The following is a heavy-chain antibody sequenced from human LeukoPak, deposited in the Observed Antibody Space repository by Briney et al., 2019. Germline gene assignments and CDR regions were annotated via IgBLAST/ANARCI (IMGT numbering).Heavy chain of an antibody. J-gene: IGHJ6*03. Sequence: SETLSLTCTVSGGSISNGDYYWGWIRQPPGKGLEWIGYIYYTGSTNYNPSLKSRVTISVDTSKNQFSLKLSSVTAADTAVYYCARAETGGSFLATTIYYYYYMDVWGKGTTVTISS. V-gene: IGHV4-61*08. CDR2: IYYTGST. CDR3: ARAETGGSFLATTIYYYYYMDV. CDR1: GGSISNGDYY. D-gene: IGHD5-12*01.